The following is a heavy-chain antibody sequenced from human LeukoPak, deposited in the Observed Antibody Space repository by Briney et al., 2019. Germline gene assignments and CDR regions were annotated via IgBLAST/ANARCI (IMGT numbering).Heavy chain of an antibody. CDR2: IYPGDSDT. D-gene: IGHD3-3*01. CDR3: ARLKGSGWRRCLSPYYFDY. J-gene: IGHJ4*02. V-gene: IGHV5-51*01. Sequence: GESLKISCKGSGYSFNNNWIGWVRQMPGKGLEWMGIIYPGDSDTRYSPSFQGQATLSADKSITTVYLQCSSLKASDTAMYYCARLKGSGWRRCLSPYYFDYWGQGTLVTVSS. CDR1: GYSFNNNW.